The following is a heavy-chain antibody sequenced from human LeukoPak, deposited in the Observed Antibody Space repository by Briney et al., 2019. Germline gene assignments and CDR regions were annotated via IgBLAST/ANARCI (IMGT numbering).Heavy chain of an antibody. D-gene: IGHD3-22*01. CDR3: VRRSSYDSSGYYPFDY. Sequence: GESLRISCKGSGYSFTTSWIGWVRQMPGRGLEWMGIIYPGDSDTRYSPSFQGQVTISADKSISTAYLQWSSLRASDTAMYYCVRRSSYDSSGYYPFDYWGQGTLVTVSP. V-gene: IGHV5-51*01. CDR2: IYPGDSDT. CDR1: GYSFTTSW. J-gene: IGHJ4*02.